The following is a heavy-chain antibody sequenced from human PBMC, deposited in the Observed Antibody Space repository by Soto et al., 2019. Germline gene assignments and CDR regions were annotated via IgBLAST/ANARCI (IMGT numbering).Heavy chain of an antibody. CDR1: GYTFTSYG. J-gene: IGHJ6*02. Sequence: ASVKVSCKASGYTFTSYGISWVRQAPGQGLEWMGWISAYNGNTNYAQKLQGRVTMTTDTSTSTAYMELRSLRSDDTAVYYCARVKPYGSYYYYGMDVWGQGTTVTVSS. D-gene: IGHD4-17*01. CDR3: ARVKPYGSYYYYGMDV. CDR2: ISAYNGNT. V-gene: IGHV1-18*01.